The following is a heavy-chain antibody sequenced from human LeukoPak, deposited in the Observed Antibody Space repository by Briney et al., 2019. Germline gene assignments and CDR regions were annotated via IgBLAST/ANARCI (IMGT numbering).Heavy chain of an antibody. CDR1: GLTVSNNY. D-gene: IGHD1-26*01. V-gene: IGHV3-53*01. CDR2: IYSGGST. CDR3: ARNVGY. J-gene: IGHJ4*02. Sequence: GGSLRLSRALSGLTVSNNYMSWVRQAPRKGLEWVSVIYSGGSTYYADSVKGRFTLSRDNSKNTVYLQMNSLRDEDTPVYYCARNVGYWGQGTLVTVSS.